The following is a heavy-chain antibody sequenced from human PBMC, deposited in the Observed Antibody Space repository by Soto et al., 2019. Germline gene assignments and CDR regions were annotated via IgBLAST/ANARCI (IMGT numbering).Heavy chain of an antibody. CDR2: MSGSGDNT. V-gene: IGHV3-23*01. J-gene: IGHJ4*02. Sequence: EVQLLESGGGLVQPGGSLRLSCAASGFSFDDYAMTWVSQAAGKGLEWVSAMSGSGDNTYYADSVKGRFTISRDNSKNTLYLQLNSLRAEDTAVYYCAKGYYSGYDLAYFDYWGQGTLVTVSS. CDR1: GFSFDDYA. D-gene: IGHD5-12*01. CDR3: AKGYYSGYDLAYFDY.